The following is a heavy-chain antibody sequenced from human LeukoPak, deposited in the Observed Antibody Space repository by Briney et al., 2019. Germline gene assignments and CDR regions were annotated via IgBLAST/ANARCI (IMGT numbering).Heavy chain of an antibody. V-gene: IGHV3-21*01. CDR1: GFTFSSYS. J-gene: IGHJ4*02. CDR3: ASSGITGTGFVY. CDR2: ISSSSSYI. D-gene: IGHD1-20*01. Sequence: PGGSLRLSCAASGFTFSSYSMNWVRQAPGKGLEWVSSISSSSSYIYYADSVKGRFTISRDNAKNSLYLQMNSLRAEDTAVYYCASSGITGTGFVYWGQGTLVTVSS.